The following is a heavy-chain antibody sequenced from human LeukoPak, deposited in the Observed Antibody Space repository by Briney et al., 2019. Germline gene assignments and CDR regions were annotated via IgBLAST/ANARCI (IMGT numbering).Heavy chain of an antibody. D-gene: IGHD6-19*01. V-gene: IGHV4-4*07. J-gene: IGHJ4*02. CDR2: IYTSGST. Sequence: PSETLSLTCTVSGGSISSYYWSWIRQPAGKGLEWIGRIYTSGSTNYNPSLKSRVTMSVDTSKNQFSLKLSSVTAADTAVYYCARDVSSGWYGHFDYWGQGTLVTVSS. CDR3: ARDVSSGWYGHFDY. CDR1: GGSISSYY.